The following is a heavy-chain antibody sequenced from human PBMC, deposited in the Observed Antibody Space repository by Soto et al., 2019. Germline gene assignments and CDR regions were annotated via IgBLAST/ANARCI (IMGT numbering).Heavy chain of an antibody. Sequence: SVKVSCKASGYTFTGYFMRWVRQAPGQGLEWMGWINPYSGGADYAQSFQGRVTMTRDTSISTVYMELSRLRFDDTAVYYCARVIRGAYYNSPLDTWGQGTVVTVSS. CDR2: INPYSGGA. J-gene: IGHJ5*02. CDR1: GYTFTGYF. CDR3: ARVIRGAYYNSPLDT. D-gene: IGHD3-10*01. V-gene: IGHV1-2*02.